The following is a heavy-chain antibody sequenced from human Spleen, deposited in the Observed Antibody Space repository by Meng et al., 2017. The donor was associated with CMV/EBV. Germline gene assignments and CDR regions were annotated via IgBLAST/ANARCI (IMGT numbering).Heavy chain of an antibody. Sequence: GESLKISCSASGLTVSTSYMTWVRQAPGKGLQWVSVIYRGGGTYYADSVKGRFTISRDNAKNTLYLQMNSLRAEDTAVHYCAREDGDRHWHFDLWGRGTLVTVSS. D-gene: IGHD7-27*01. CDR2: IYRGGGT. V-gene: IGHV3-53*01. CDR1: GLTVSTSY. CDR3: AREDGDRHWHFDL. J-gene: IGHJ2*01.